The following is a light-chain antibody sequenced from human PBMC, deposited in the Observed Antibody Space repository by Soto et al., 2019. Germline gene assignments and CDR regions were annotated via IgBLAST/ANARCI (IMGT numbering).Light chain of an antibody. CDR1: SSDVGAYNY. V-gene: IGLV2-14*03. CDR3: SSYTTNATRV. Sequence: QSALTQPASVSGSPGQSITISCTGTSSDVGAYNYVSWYKQYAGKAPQLMIYEVSNRPSGVSNRLSGSKSGNTASLTISGLQADDEADYYCSSYTTNATRVFDGGTKLTVL. J-gene: IGLJ3*02. CDR2: EVS.